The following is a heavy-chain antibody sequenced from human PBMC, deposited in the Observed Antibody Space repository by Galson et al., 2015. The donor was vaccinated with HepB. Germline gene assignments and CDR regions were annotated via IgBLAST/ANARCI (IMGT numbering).Heavy chain of an antibody. J-gene: IGHJ6*02. D-gene: IGHD2-8*01. CDR2: MSATGGST. CDR3: AKGANGAYNFYGMDV. Sequence: SLRLSCAASGFTFNSYAMSWVRQAPGKGLEWVSAMSATGGSTYYADSVKGRFTISRDNSKNTLYLQMNSLRAEDTALYYCAKGANGAYNFYGMDVWGQGTTVTVS. V-gene: IGHV3-23*01. CDR1: GFTFNSYA.